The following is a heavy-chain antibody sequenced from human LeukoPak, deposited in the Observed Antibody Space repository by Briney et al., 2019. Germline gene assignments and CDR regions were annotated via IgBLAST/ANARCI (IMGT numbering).Heavy chain of an antibody. J-gene: IGHJ4*02. D-gene: IGHD6-13*01. CDR1: GYTFSSYD. CDR3: ASDLLIPAAGKGLNY. Sequence: ASVKVSCKASGYTFSSYDMNWVRQAPGQGLEWMGIINRSGGRTNYAQKFKGRVTMTRDRSTSTVYMELSSLRSEDTAVYYCASDLLIPAAGKGLNYWGQGPLVTVSS. CDR2: INRSGGRT. V-gene: IGHV1-46*03.